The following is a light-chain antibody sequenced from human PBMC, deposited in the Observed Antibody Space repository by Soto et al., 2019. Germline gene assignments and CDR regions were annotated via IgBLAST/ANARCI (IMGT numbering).Light chain of an antibody. CDR3: QHYNSYSEA. CDR1: QTISSW. Sequence: DIQMTQSPSTLSGSVGDRVTITCRASQTISSWLAWYQQKPGKAPKLLIYKAPTLKSGVPSRFSGSGSGTEFTLTISSLQPDDFATYYCQHYNSYSEAFGQETKVDIK. J-gene: IGKJ1*01. V-gene: IGKV1-5*03. CDR2: KAP.